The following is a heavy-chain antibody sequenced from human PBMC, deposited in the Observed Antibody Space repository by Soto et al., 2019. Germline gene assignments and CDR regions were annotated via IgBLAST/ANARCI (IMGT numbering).Heavy chain of an antibody. Sequence: QVQLVQSGGEVKKPGSSVKVSCEASGGTFSRFAISWVRQAPGQGLEWMGGVLPVFGTTNYAQKFQGRLTITADESTGTASMELSRPSSDDRAVEFSAGEGGLRLGELSVLDSGCQGTRVTVTS. D-gene: IGHD3-16*02. J-gene: IGHJ4*02. CDR3: AGEGGLRLGELSVLDS. CDR1: GGTFSRFA. CDR2: VLPVFGTT. V-gene: IGHV1-69*01.